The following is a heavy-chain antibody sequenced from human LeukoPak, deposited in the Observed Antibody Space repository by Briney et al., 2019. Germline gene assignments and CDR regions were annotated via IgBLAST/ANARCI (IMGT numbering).Heavy chain of an antibody. Sequence: GGSLRLSFAASGFTFNSYAMSWVRQAPGRGLEWLSAISGRADNTYYADPAKGPLTISSDNSKHTLYLQINSLRAEDTAVYYCPPLVFDSSGYSYFDYWGPGTLVTVSS. J-gene: IGHJ4*02. V-gene: IGHV3-23*01. D-gene: IGHD3-9*01. CDR3: PPLVFDSSGYSYFDY. CDR2: ISGRADNT. CDR1: GFTFNSYA.